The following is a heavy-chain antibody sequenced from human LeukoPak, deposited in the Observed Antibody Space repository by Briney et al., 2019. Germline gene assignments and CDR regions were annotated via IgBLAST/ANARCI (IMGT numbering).Heavy chain of an antibody. D-gene: IGHD6-13*01. J-gene: IGHJ4*02. CDR1: GFIFNNYW. Sequence: GGSLRLSCAASGFIFNNYWMNWVRQAPGKGLEWVAMIKKGGSEKYYVDSVKGRFTISRDNSKNTLYLQMNSLRAEDTAVYYCGRAAAGTRSQTDYWGQGTLVTVSS. CDR2: IKKGGSEK. V-gene: IGHV3-7*02. CDR3: GRAAAGTRSQTDY.